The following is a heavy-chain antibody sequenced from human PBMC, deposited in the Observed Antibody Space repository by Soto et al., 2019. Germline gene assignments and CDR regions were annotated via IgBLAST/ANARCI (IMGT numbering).Heavy chain of an antibody. CDR2: IYSDGST. V-gene: IGHV3-53*01. J-gene: IGHJ5*02. D-gene: IGHD3-10*01. CDR1: GLAVSGSY. CDR3: AKVSTMLREVISHNWFDP. Sequence: GGSLRLSCAASGLAVSGSYMTWVRQAPGMGLQWVSVIYSDGSTYYADSVKGRFTISRDNSKNTLSLQMNSLRAEDTAVYYCAKVSTMLREVISHNWFDPWGQGTLVTVSS.